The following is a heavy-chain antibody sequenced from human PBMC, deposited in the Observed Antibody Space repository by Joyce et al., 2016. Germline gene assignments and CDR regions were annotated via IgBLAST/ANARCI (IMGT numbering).Heavy chain of an antibody. V-gene: IGHV1-2*06. CDR3: ARDIMGSYDY. J-gene: IGHJ4*02. CDR1: GYSFTNHD. D-gene: IGHD1-26*01. CDR2: MRPNTGGT. Sequence: QVQMLQSGTEVKKPGASVKGSCKGSGYSFTNHDIHRVRQAPGQGLEWMGRMRPNTGGTTYSQTVKGRVTMTRDTSISTAYMELSSLTSDDTAVYYCARDIMGSYDYWGQGALVTVSS.